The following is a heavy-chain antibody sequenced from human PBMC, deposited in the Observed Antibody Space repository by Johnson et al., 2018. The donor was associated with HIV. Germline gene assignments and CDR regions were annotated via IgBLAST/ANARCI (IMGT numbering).Heavy chain of an antibody. J-gene: IGHJ3*02. D-gene: IGHD2-15*01. V-gene: IGHV3-30-3*01. CDR2: ISYDGSNK. CDR3: ARERYGSQAIDGFDI. CDR1: GFTFSNYW. Sequence: QVQLVESGGALVQPGGSLRLSCAASGFTFSNYWMSWVRQAPGKGLEWVAVISYDGSNKYYADSVKGRFTISRDNSKNTLYMQMNSLRAEDTAVYYCARERYGSQAIDGFDIWGQGTMVTVSS.